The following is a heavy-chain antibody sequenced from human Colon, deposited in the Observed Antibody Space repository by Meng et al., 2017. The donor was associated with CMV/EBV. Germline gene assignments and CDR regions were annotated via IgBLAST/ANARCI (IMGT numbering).Heavy chain of an antibody. J-gene: IGHJ5*02. D-gene: IGHD6-6*01. V-gene: IGHV1-46*01. CDR1: GNILSGDY. CDR2: VSLTGERP. Sequence: ASVKVSCKASGNILSGDYIHWVRQAPGQGLDWVGMVSLTGERPKYAQKFQGRVTMTRDTSTSTFYMELSSLVSEDTAAYYCARMFAASSGWFDPWGQGTLVTVSS. CDR3: ARMFAASSGWFDP.